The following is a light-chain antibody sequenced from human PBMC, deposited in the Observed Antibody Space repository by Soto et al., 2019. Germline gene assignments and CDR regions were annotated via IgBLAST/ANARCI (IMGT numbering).Light chain of an antibody. J-gene: IGKJ4*01. V-gene: IGKV3-11*01. CDR1: QSVSSD. Sequence: IVMTQSPATLSVSPGEGATLSCRASQSVSSDLAWYHQKPGQAPRLLIYGASTRATGIPARFSGSGSGTDFTLTISNLEPEDSAVYYCQQRSIWPLTFGGGTKVDIK. CDR3: QQRSIWPLT. CDR2: GAS.